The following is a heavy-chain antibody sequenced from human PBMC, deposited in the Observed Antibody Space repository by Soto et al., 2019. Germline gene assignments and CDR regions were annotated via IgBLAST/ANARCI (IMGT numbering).Heavy chain of an antibody. CDR3: ARGLYDSGSFYFDF. D-gene: IGHD3-10*01. CDR2: LYSGGTT. V-gene: IGHV3-53*01. J-gene: IGHJ4*02. CDR1: GFNFIRKY. Sequence: HPAGSLRLSCAASGFNFIRKYMIWVRQAPGKGLEWVSILYSGGTTYYADSVKGRFTISRDTSENTLYLQMNSLRAEDTAVYYCARGLYDSGSFYFDFWGQGTLVTVSS.